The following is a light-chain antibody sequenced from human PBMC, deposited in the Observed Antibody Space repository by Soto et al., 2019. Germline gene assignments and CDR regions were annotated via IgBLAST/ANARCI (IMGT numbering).Light chain of an antibody. J-gene: IGKJ3*01. CDR2: AAS. CDR1: QGISTS. CDR3: QQSYSTPFT. V-gene: IGKV1-39*01. Sequence: DIQMTQSPSSLSASVGDRVTITCRASQGISTSLNWYHQKPGKAPKLLIYAASSLQSGVPSRFSGSGSGTGFNLTISSLQPEDFATYYCQQSYSTPFTFGPGTKVYIK.